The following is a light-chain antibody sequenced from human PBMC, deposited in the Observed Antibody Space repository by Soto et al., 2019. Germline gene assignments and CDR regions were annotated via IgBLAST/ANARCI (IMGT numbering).Light chain of an antibody. Sequence: EIVLTQSPATLSLSPGERATLSCRASQSVSSYLAWYQQKPGQAPRLLIYDASNRATGIPARFSSSGSGTDFTLTISSLEPEDFAVYYCQQRSNWLRTFGGGTKVEIK. CDR2: DAS. J-gene: IGKJ4*01. CDR3: QQRSNWLRT. V-gene: IGKV3-11*01. CDR1: QSVSSY.